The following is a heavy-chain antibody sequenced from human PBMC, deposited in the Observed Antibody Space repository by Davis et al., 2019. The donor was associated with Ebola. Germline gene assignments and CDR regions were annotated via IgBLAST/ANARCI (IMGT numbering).Heavy chain of an antibody. CDR1: GFTFGDYF. CDR3: ARAEDDYGEYPDALDI. V-gene: IGHV3-11*01. Sequence: GESLKISCAASGFTFGDYFMSWIRQAPGKGLEWVSYISAAGTIISYADSVKGRFTISRDNAKNSLYLQVNSLRAEDTAVYYCARAEDDYGEYPDALDIWGQGTVVTVSS. D-gene: IGHD4-17*01. CDR2: ISAAGTII. J-gene: IGHJ3*02.